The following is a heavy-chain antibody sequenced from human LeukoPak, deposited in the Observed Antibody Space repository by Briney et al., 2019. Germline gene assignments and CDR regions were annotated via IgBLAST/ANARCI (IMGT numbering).Heavy chain of an antibody. CDR1: GFTFSSFE. V-gene: IGHV3-48*03. Sequence: GGSLRLSCAASGFTFSSFEMNWVRQAPGKGLQWVSDISSSGTTIYYADSVKGRFTISRDNAKNSLYLQMNSLRAEDTAVYYCARKYCSTTSCLFDNWGQGTLVTVSS. CDR3: ARKYCSTTSCLFDN. CDR2: ISSSGTTI. D-gene: IGHD2-2*01. J-gene: IGHJ4*02.